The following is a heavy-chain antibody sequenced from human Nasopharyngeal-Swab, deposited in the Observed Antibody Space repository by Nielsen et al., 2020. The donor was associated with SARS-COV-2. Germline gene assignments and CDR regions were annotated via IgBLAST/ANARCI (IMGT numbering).Heavy chain of an antibody. J-gene: IGHJ4*02. D-gene: IGHD3-10*01. Sequence: SVKVSCKASGDTFSSYAISWVRQAPGQGLEWMGGIIPIFGTANYAQKFQGRVTITADKSTSTAYMELSSLRSEDTAVYYCARYYYYGSGSYYPHWGQGTLVTVSS. CDR1: GDTFSSYA. CDR3: ARYYYYGSGSYYPH. CDR2: IIPIFGTA. V-gene: IGHV1-69*06.